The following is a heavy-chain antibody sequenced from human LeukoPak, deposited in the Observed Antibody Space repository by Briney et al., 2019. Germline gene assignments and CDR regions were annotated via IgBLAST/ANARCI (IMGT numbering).Heavy chain of an antibody. CDR3: AKAGGWTNDFEF. Sequence: PGGSLRLSCAASGFTFSSYAMTWVRQAPGKGLEWVSAISAGGGSTYYADSVKGRLTISRDNSKNTLYLQLNSLRAEDTAVYYCAKAGGWTNDFEFWGRGTLVTVSS. V-gene: IGHV3-23*01. CDR1: GFTFSSYA. J-gene: IGHJ4*02. CDR2: ISAGGGST. D-gene: IGHD6-19*01.